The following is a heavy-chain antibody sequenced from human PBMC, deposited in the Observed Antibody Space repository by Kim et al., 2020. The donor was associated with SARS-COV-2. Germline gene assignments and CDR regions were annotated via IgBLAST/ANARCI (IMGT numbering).Heavy chain of an antibody. D-gene: IGHD3-9*01. J-gene: IGHJ4*02. V-gene: IGHV3-33*06. CDR2: IWYDGSNK. CDR3: AKDRGYFDWLFDY. Sequence: GGSLRLSCAASGFTFSSYGMHWVRQAPGKGLEWVAVIWYDGSNKYYADSVKGRFTISRDNSKNTLYLQMNSLRAEDTAVYYCAKDRGYFDWLFDYWGQGTLVTVSS. CDR1: GFTFSSYG.